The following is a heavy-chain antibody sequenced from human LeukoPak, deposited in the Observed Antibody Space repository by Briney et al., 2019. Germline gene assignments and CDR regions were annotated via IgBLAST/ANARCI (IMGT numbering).Heavy chain of an antibody. V-gene: IGHV3-72*01. CDR1: GFTFSDHY. CDR3: AREPDIVDAFDI. J-gene: IGHJ3*02. CDR2: TRNKANSYTT. D-gene: IGHD2-15*01. Sequence: PGGSLRLSCAASGFTFSDHYMDWVRQAPGKGLEWVGRTRNKANSYTTEYAASVKGRFTISRDDSKNSLYPQMNSLKTEGTAVYYCAREPDIVDAFDIWGQGTMVTVSS.